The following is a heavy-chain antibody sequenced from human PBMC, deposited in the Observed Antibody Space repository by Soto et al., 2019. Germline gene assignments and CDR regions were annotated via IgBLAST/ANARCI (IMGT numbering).Heavy chain of an antibody. J-gene: IGHJ2*01. CDR2: IYYSGST. V-gene: IGHV4-59*08. CDR3: GRHRVEWLGTDWYFDL. Sequence: QVQLQESGPGLVKPSETLSLTCTVSGGSISSYYWSWIRQPPGKGLEWIGYIYYSGSTKYNPSLKSRFARPVHTSKKQCSQKLSSATAADTAVYYCGRHRVEWLGTDWYFDLWGRGTLVTVSS. D-gene: IGHD5-12*01. CDR1: GGSISSYY.